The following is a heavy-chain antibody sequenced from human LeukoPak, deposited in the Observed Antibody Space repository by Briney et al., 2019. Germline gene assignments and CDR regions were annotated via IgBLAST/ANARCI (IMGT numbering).Heavy chain of an antibody. J-gene: IGHJ2*01. D-gene: IGHD6-13*01. CDR2: VYYSGST. Sequence: SESLSLTCTVSGGSISSGSYYWGWIRQPPGKGLEWIGSVYYSGSTYYNPSLKSRVTISVDTSKNQFSLKLSSVTAADTAVYYCARSYSSSWFPYWYFDLWGRGTLVTVSS. V-gene: IGHV4-39*07. CDR3: ARSYSSSWFPYWYFDL. CDR1: GGSISSGSYY.